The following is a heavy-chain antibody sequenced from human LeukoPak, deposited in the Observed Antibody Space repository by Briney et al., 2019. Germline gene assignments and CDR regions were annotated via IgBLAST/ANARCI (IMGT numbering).Heavy chain of an antibody. D-gene: IGHD3-9*01. CDR2: ISSSSSYI. V-gene: IGHV3-21*01. J-gene: IGHJ4*02. Sequence: AGGSLRLSCAASGFTFSSYWMNWVRQAPGKGLEWVSSISSSSSYIYYADSVKGRFTISRDNAKNSLYLQMNSLRAEDTAVYYCARDLLIRYFDWLPIDYWGQGTLVTVSS. CDR3: ARDLLIRYFDWLPIDY. CDR1: GFTFSSYW.